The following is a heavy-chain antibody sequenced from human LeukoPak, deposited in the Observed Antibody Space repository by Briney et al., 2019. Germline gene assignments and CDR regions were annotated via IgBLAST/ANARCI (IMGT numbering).Heavy chain of an antibody. Sequence: PSETLSPTCTVSGGSISSYYWSWIRQPPGKGLEWIGYIYYSGSTNYNPSLKSRVTISVDTSKNQFSLKLSSVTAADTAVYYCAGGVDRETYWGQGTLVTVSS. D-gene: IGHD2-15*01. J-gene: IGHJ4*02. CDR1: GGSISSYY. V-gene: IGHV4-59*01. CDR2: IYYSGST. CDR3: AGGVDRETY.